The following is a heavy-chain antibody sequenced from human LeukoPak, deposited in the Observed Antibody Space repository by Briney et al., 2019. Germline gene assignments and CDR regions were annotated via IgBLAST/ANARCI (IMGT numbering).Heavy chain of an antibody. D-gene: IGHD3-3*01. Sequence: SETLSLTCTVSGGSISSYYWSWIRQPPGKGLEWIGYIYYSGSTNYNPSLKSRVTISVDTSKNQFSLKLSSVTAADTAVYYCARLTEYYYDFWSGYYNSYFDYWGQGTLVTVSS. V-gene: IGHV4-59*08. CDR3: ARLTEYYYDFWSGYYNSYFDY. J-gene: IGHJ4*02. CDR2: IYYSGST. CDR1: GGSISSYY.